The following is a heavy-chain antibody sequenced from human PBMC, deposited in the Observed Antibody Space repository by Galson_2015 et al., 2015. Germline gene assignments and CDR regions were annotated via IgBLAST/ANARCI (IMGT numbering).Heavy chain of an antibody. D-gene: IGHD5-18*01. CDR1: GFTFSSYW. Sequence: SLRLSCAASGFTFSSYWMHWVRQGPGKGLVWVSRINSDGSRISYADSVKGRFIISRDNAENTLYLQMNSLRAEDTAVYYCAAGYDYFDFWGQGTLVTVSS. J-gene: IGHJ4*02. CDR2: INSDGSRI. CDR3: AAGYDYFDF. V-gene: IGHV3-74*01.